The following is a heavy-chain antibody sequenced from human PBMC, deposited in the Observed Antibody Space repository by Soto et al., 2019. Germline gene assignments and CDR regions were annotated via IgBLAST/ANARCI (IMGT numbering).Heavy chain of an antibody. CDR2: ISGAGNSA. D-gene: IGHD3-22*01. CDR1: GFTFINHA. CDR3: ARNDSGTSTCKLVHH. J-gene: IGHJ5*02. Sequence: EVQLLESGGGLVQPGGSLRLSCTASGFTFINHAMSWVRQAPGKGLEWVSAISGAGNSASHAHSVQGRFIISRDISKTPLFLQMNSLSAEDTATYYCARNDSGTSTCKLVHHWGQGTRVTVSS. V-gene: IGHV3-23*01.